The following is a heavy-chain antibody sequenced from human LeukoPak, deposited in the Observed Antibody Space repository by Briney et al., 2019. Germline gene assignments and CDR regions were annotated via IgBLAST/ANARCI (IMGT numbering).Heavy chain of an antibody. J-gene: IGHJ4*02. D-gene: IGHD5-12*01. CDR1: GFTVSGNY. Sequence: PGRSLRLSCAASGFTVSGNYMSWVRQAPGKGLEWVSVIYSGGSTFYADSVKGRFTISRDNSKNTLYLQMNSLRAEDTAVYYCVRGGYRAYYVDYWGQGTLVTVSS. CDR2: IYSGGST. V-gene: IGHV3-66*01. CDR3: VRGGYRAYYVDY.